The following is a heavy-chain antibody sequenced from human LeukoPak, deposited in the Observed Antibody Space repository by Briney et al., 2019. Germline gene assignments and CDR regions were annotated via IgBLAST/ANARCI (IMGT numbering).Heavy chain of an antibody. D-gene: IGHD2-15*01. Sequence: PSETLSLTCAVYGGSFSGYYWSWIRQPPGRGLEWIGEINHSGSTIYNPSLKSRVTISVDTSKNQFSLRLSSVTAADTAVYYCARSGCSGGSCYLNWFDPWGQGTLVTVSS. CDR2: INHSGST. CDR1: GGSFSGYY. CDR3: ARSGCSGGSCYLNWFDP. V-gene: IGHV4-34*01. J-gene: IGHJ5*02.